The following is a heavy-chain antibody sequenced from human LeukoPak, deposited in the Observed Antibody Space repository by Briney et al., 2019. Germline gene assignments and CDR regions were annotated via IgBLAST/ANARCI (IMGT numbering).Heavy chain of an antibody. CDR1: GFTFSSYS. CDR3: AVVVPAATLDY. CDR2: ISSSSSYI. Sequence: GGSLRLSCAASGFTFSSYSMNWVRQAPGKGLEWVSSISSSSSYIYYADSVKGRFTISRDNAKNSLYLQMNSLRAEDTAVYYCAVVVPAATLDYWAREPWSPSPQ. D-gene: IGHD2-2*01. J-gene: IGHJ4*02. V-gene: IGHV3-21*01.